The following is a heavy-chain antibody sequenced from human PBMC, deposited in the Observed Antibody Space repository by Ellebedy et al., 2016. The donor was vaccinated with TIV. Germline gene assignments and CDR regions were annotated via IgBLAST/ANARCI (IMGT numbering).Heavy chain of an antibody. CDR3: ARLTDYDFFDH. J-gene: IGHJ4*02. CDR2: INWDAGST. CDR1: GFTFDDFG. V-gene: IGHV3-20*04. Sequence: GESLKISCAASGFTFDDFGMSWVRQAPGKGLEWVSGINWDAGSTGYADSVKGRFTISRDNAKNSLYLQMNSLRAQDTALYYCARLTDYDFFDHWGQGTLVTVSS. D-gene: IGHD3-22*01.